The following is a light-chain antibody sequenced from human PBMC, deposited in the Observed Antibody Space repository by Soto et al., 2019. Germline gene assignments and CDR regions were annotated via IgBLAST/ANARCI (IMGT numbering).Light chain of an antibody. Sequence: DIQLTQFPSSLSSSVGYRVTITCRASQSISTYLHWYQVKVGKAPKVLIYDASSLQSGVPSRFSGRGSGTDLTLTINNLQPEDFATYYCQQSYRSPLTFGGGTKVDI. V-gene: IGKV1-39*01. CDR3: QQSYRSPLT. CDR1: QSISTY. J-gene: IGKJ4*01. CDR2: DAS.